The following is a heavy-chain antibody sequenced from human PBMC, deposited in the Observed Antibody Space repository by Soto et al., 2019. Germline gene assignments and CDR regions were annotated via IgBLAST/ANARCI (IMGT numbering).Heavy chain of an antibody. J-gene: IGHJ4*02. V-gene: IGHV1-18*01. Sequence: ASVKVSCKASGYTFINYGFSWLRQAPGQGLEWMGWISGYNDNTKYAQGFQGRVTMTTDTSTSTAYMELRSLRSDDTAVYYCVRDNPTVFGVVTPFAYWGQGTLVTVSS. D-gene: IGHD3-3*01. CDR2: ISGYNDNT. CDR3: VRDNPTVFGVVTPFAY. CDR1: GYTFINYG.